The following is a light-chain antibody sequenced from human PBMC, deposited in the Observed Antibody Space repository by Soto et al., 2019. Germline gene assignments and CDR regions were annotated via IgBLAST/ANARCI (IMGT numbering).Light chain of an antibody. CDR2: EVS. J-gene: IGLJ2*01. V-gene: IGLV2-8*01. CDR3: VSYAGSNSVV. Sequence: QSVLTQPPSASGSPGQSVTISCTGTSSDVGGYNFVSWYQQHPGKAPKVMIYEVSKRPSGVPDRFSGSKSGNTASLTVSGLQAEDEADYYCVSYAGSNSVVFGGGTKVTVL. CDR1: SSDVGGYNF.